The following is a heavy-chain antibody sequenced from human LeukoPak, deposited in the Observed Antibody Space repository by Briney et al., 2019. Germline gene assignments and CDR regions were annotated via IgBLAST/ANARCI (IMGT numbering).Heavy chain of an antibody. J-gene: IGHJ3*02. CDR3: AREDRIGSSDAFDI. CDR1: GYTFTSYG. CDR2: ISAYNGNT. Sequence: ASVKVSCKASGYTFTSYGISWVRQAPGQGLEWMGWISAYNGNTNYAQKFQGRVTMTRDMSTSTVYMELSSLRSEDTAVYYCAREDRIGSSDAFDIWGQGTMVTVSS. D-gene: IGHD2-2*01. V-gene: IGHV1-18*01.